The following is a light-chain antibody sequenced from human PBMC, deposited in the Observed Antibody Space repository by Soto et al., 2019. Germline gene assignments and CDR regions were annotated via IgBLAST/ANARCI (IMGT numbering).Light chain of an antibody. CDR2: KAS. CDR3: QHYNSYSEA. Sequence: IHMTHSPSTLSASLVYRVTITFRASQTISSWLAWYQQKPGKAPKLLIYKASTLKSGVPSRFSGSGSGTEFTLTISSLQPDDFATYYCQHYNSYSEAFGQGTKVDIK. J-gene: IGKJ1*01. V-gene: IGKV1-5*03. CDR1: QTISSW.